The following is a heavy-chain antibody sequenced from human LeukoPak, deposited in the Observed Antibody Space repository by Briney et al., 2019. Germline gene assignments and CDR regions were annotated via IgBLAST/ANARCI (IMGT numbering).Heavy chain of an antibody. CDR1: GGSISSYY. D-gene: IGHD6-13*01. CDR3: ARGVYIAAAQYAY. J-gene: IGHJ4*02. Sequence: SETLSLTCTVSGGSISSYYWSWIRQSPGKGLEWIGYIYYSGTTNYNPSLKSRVTISVDTSKNQFSLKLSSVTAADTAVYYCARGVYIAAAQYAYWGQGTLVTVSS. CDR2: IYYSGTT. V-gene: IGHV4-59*01.